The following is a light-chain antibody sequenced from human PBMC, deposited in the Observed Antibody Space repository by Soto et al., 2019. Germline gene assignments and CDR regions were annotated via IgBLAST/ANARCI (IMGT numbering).Light chain of an antibody. CDR1: QSISSS. V-gene: IGKV3-15*01. J-gene: IGKJ1*01. CDR3: LHYNSWPPERT. CDR2: GAS. Sequence: EKAMTQSPATLSVSPGERATLSCRASQSISSSLAWYQQKPGQAPRLLIHGASTRATGIPARFSGSGSGTEFTLTINSLQSEDFAVYYCLHYNSWPPERTFGQGTKVEI.